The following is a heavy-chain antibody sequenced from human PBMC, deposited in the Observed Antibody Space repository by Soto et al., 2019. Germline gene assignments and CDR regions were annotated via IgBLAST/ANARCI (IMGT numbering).Heavy chain of an antibody. Sequence: SETLSLTCSVCGASIISNDWWIWIRQTPGKGLEWIGEIFHSGRTNYSPSFKSRVTISVDTSKSQFSLEMASVTAADTAVYYCARAILRSGWTFDHWGQGSPVTVSS. CDR1: GASIISNDW. V-gene: IGHV4-4*02. CDR2: IFHSGRT. D-gene: IGHD6-19*01. CDR3: ARAILRSGWTFDH. J-gene: IGHJ4*02.